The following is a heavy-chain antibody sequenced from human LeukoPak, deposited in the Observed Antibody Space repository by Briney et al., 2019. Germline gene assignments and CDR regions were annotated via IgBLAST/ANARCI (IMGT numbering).Heavy chain of an antibody. V-gene: IGHV1-2*02. J-gene: IGHJ4*02. CDR3: ARVGRIQRNSGSYPTLNY. D-gene: IGHD1-26*01. CDR2: INPNSGGT. CDR1: GYTFTGYY. Sequence: ASVKVSCKASGYTFTGYYMHWVRQAPGQGLEWMGWINPNSGGTNYAQKFQGRVTMTRDTSISTAYMELSRLRSDDTAVYYCARVGRIQRNSGSYPTLNYWGQGTLVTVSS.